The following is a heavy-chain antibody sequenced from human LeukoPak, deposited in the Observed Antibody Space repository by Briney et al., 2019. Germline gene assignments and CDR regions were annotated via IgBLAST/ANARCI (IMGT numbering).Heavy chain of an antibody. CDR1: GFTFSRHS. Sequence: GGSLRLSCVDSGFTFSRHSMNWVRQAPGKGLEWVSYINGGGSPIYYADSVRDRFTISRDNAENSLYLQMNSLRAEDTALYYCAKDSHPGSGSYYKGNFDYWGQGTLVTVSS. D-gene: IGHD3-10*01. CDR2: INGGGSPI. CDR3: AKDSHPGSGSYYKGNFDY. J-gene: IGHJ4*02. V-gene: IGHV3-48*04.